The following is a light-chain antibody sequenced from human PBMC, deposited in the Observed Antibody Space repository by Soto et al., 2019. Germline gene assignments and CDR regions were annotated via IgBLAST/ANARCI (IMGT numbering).Light chain of an antibody. CDR1: QDIRHF. Sequence: IQMTQSPSSLPASVGDRVTITCRASQDIRHFLAWYQQKPGKEPNLLIYAASTLQSGVPSRFSGTGSGTDFTLTISSLQSEDIATYYCQKYNKIPLTFGGGTKVEIK. CDR3: QKYNKIPLT. J-gene: IGKJ4*01. CDR2: AAS. V-gene: IGKV1-27*01.